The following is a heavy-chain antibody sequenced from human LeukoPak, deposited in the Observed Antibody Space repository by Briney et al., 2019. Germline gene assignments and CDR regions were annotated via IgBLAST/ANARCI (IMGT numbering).Heavy chain of an antibody. CDR1: VFTFTNYA. V-gene: IGHV3-23*01. Sequence: GGSLRLSCVASVFTFTNYAMSWVPQAPGKGVECVSAISVSDGSSYYADSVKGRFTLSRDNSKNTLYLQVNSLRAEDTAVYYCAKWGDYDILTGYYVPDYWGQGTLVTVSS. D-gene: IGHD3-9*01. CDR3: AKWGDYDILTGYYVPDY. J-gene: IGHJ4*02. CDR2: ISVSDGSS.